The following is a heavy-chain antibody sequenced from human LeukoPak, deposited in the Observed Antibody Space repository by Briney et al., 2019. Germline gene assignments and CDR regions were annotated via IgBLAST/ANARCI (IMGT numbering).Heavy chain of an antibody. Sequence: SETLSLTCAVYRGSFSGYCWSWIRQPPGKGLEWIGEITQSGTTNYNPSLKSRVTISLDTSKNQLSLNLSSVTAADTAVYYCARGKGWSTYYYYGMDVWGQGTTVIVSS. CDR3: ARGKGWSTYYYYGMDV. J-gene: IGHJ6*02. D-gene: IGHD2-15*01. CDR2: ITQSGTT. V-gene: IGHV4-34*01. CDR1: RGSFSGYC.